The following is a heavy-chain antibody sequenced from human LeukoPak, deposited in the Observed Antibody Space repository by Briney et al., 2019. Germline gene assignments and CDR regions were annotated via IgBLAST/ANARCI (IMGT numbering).Heavy chain of an antibody. J-gene: IGHJ5*02. CDR2: IYYSGST. D-gene: IGHD2-15*01. Sequence: PSETLSLTCTVSGGSISSSSYYWGWIRQPPGTGLEWIGSIYYSGSTYYNPSLKSRVTISIDTSKNQFSLDVSSVTAADTAVYYCAREVASTGWFDPWGQGTLVTVSS. V-gene: IGHV4-39*07. CDR1: GGSISSSSYY. CDR3: AREVASTGWFDP.